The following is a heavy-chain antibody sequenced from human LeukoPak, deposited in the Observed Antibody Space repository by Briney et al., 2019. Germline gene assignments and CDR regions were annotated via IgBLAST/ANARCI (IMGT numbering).Heavy chain of an antibody. V-gene: IGHV3-48*01. J-gene: IGHJ4*02. Sequence: GGSLRLSCAASGFTFSSYSMTWVRQAPGKGLEWVSYISSSSSTIYYTDSVKGRFTISRDNAKNSLYLQMNSLRAEDTAVYHCARDRMATIPELDYWGQGTLVTVSS. CDR3: ARDRMATIPELDY. CDR1: GFTFSSYS. CDR2: ISSSSSTI. D-gene: IGHD5-12*01.